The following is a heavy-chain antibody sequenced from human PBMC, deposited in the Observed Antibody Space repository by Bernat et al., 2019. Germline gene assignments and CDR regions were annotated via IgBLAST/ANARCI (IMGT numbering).Heavy chain of an antibody. J-gene: IGHJ4*02. CDR3: TTDERITIFGVVQKGSDY. D-gene: IGHD3-3*01. Sequence: EVQLVESGGGLVEPGGSLRLSCAASGFTFSNAWMNWVRQAPGKGLEWVGRIKSKTDGGTTDYAAPVKGRFTISRDDSKNTLYLQMNSLKTEDTAVYYCTTDERITIFGVVQKGSDYWGQRTMVTVSS. CDR1: GFTFSNAW. CDR2: IKSKTDGGTT. V-gene: IGHV3-15*07.